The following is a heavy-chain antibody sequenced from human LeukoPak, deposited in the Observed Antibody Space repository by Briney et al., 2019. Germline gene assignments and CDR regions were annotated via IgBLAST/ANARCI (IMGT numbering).Heavy chain of an antibody. CDR2: MSSSASTI. CDR1: GIIFSDYY. V-gene: IGHV3-11*04. Sequence: KPGGSLRLSCAASGIIFSDYYMSWIRQAPGKGLEWVSYMSSSASTIYYADSVRGRLTISRDNAKNSLYLQMNSLRAEDTAVYYCARGPIAGSIDYWGQGTLVTVSS. CDR3: ARGPIAGSIDY. J-gene: IGHJ4*02. D-gene: IGHD6-13*01.